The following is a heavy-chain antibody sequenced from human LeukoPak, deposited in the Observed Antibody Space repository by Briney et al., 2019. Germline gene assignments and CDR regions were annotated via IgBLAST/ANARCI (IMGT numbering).Heavy chain of an antibody. Sequence: TGGSLRLSCAASAFTFRNYWMSWVRQAPGKGLEWVANIHPDGGDKYYVDSVRGRFTIYRDNAKNSLFLQMNSLTVDDTAVYYCARDLGFSSEDYWGQGTPVTVSS. CDR3: ARDLGFSSEDY. V-gene: IGHV3-7*01. CDR2: IHPDGGDK. CDR1: AFTFRNYW. D-gene: IGHD6-25*01. J-gene: IGHJ4*02.